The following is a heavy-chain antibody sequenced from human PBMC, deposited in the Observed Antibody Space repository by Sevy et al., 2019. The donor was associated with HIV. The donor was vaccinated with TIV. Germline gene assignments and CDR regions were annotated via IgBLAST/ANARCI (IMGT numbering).Heavy chain of an antibody. J-gene: IGHJ4*01. CDR1: GFTFSSYW. V-gene: IGHV3-7*01. Sequence: GGSLRLSCAASGFTFSSYWMSWVRQAPGKGLEWVANINQDGSEKYYVDPVKGRFTLSRDNARKSVNLQMDSRRAEDTAVYYCARHRFYSGSGKDDYWGHGTLVTVSS. D-gene: IGHD3-10*01. CDR2: INQDGSEK. CDR3: ARHRFYSGSGKDDY.